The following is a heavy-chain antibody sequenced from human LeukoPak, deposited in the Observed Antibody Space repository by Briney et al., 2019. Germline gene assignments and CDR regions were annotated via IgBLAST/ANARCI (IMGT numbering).Heavy chain of an antibody. CDR2: ISSSSSTI. CDR1: GFTFSSYS. CDR3: AREFTSAHSGSSRGL. V-gene: IGHV3-48*04. J-gene: IGHJ4*02. Sequence: PGGSLRLSCAASGFTFSSYSMNWVRQAPGKGLEWVSYISSSSSTIYYADSVKGRFTISRDNAKNSLYLQMNSLRAEDTAVYYCAREFTSAHSGSSRGLWGQGTLVTVSS. D-gene: IGHD1-26*01.